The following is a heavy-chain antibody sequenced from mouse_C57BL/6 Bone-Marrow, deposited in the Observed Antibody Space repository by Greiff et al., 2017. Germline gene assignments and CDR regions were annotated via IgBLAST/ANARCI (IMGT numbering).Heavy chain of an antibody. CDR2: IDPENGDT. Sequence: VQLQQSGAELVRPGASVKLSCTASGFNIKDDYMNWVKQSPEQGLEWIGCIDPENGDTDYASKFQGKVTITAHTSSNTAYLPISCLNSEDPALYYCTTYSNPYDARDYWGQGTSVTVSS. V-gene: IGHV14-4*01. CDR1: GFNIKDDY. J-gene: IGHJ4*01. D-gene: IGHD2-5*01. CDR3: TTYSNPYDARDY.